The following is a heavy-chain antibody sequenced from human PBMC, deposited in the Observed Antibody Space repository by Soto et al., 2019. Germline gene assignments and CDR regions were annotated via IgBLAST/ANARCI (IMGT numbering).Heavy chain of an antibody. D-gene: IGHD2-2*01. Sequence: SETLSLTCTVSGGSISSYYWSWIRQPPGKGLEWIGYIYYSGSTNYNPSLKSRVTISVDTSKNQFSLKLSSVTAADTAVYYCARELGYCSSTSCYPINYYYYGMDVWGQGTTVTVSS. CDR2: IYYSGST. CDR1: GGSISSYY. J-gene: IGHJ6*02. CDR3: ARELGYCSSTSCYPINYYYYGMDV. V-gene: IGHV4-59*01.